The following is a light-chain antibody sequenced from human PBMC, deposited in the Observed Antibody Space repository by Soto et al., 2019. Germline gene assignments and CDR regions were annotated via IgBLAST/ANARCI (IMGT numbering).Light chain of an antibody. Sequence: EIVLTQSPGTLSLSPGERATLSCRASQSVSSNYLAWYQQKPGQAPRLLISGASSRTTGIPDRFSGSGSGTDFTLTISRLEPEDFAVYYCQQFGNSPLTFGGGTKVEIK. V-gene: IGKV3-20*01. CDR1: QSVSSNY. CDR2: GAS. J-gene: IGKJ4*01. CDR3: QQFGNSPLT.